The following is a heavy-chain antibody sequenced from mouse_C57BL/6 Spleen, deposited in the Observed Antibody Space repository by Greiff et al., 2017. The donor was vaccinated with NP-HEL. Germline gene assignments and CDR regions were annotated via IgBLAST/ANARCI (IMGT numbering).Heavy chain of an antibody. CDR2: ISYDGSN. CDR1: GYSITSGYY. V-gene: IGHV3-6*01. Sequence: ESGPGLVKPSQSLSLTCSVTGYSITSGYYWNWIRQFPGNKLEWMGYISYDGSNNYNPSLKNRISITRDTSKNQFFLKLNSVTTEDTATYYCARGLLGRYFDVWGTGTTVTVSS. D-gene: IGHD3-3*01. J-gene: IGHJ1*03. CDR3: ARGLLGRYFDV.